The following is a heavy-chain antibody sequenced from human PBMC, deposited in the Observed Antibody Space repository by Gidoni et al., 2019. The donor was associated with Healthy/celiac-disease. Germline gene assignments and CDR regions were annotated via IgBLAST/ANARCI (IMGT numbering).Heavy chain of an antibody. V-gene: IGHV3-30*18. J-gene: IGHJ4*02. CDR2: ISYDGSNK. D-gene: IGHD3-16*01. Sequence: VQLVESGGGVVQPGGSLRLFCAASGFTFSSYGMPWVSQAAGKGLVWVTVISYDGSNKYYGDCVKSRFTISRDNSKNTLYLQMNSLGAEDTAVYYCEKGYKPPLGYWGQGTLVTVSS. CDR1: GFTFSSYG. CDR3: EKGYKPPLGY.